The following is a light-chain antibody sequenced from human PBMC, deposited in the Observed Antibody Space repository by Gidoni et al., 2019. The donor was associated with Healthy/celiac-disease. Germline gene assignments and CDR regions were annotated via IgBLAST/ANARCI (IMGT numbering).Light chain of an antibody. CDR1: QSVSSSY. CDR2: GAS. CDR3: QQYGSSPR. V-gene: IGKV3-20*01. J-gene: IGKJ3*01. Sequence: GTLSLSPGERATLTCRASQSVSSSYLAWYQQKPGQAPRLLIYGASSRATGIPDRFSGSGSGTDFTLTISRLEPEDFAVYYCQQYGSSPRFGPGTQVDIK.